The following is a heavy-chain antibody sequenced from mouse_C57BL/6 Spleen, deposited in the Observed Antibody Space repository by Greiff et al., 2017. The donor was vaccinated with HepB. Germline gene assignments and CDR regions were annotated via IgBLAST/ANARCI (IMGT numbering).Heavy chain of an antibody. Sequence: QVQLQQPGAELVKPGASVKMSCKASGYTFTSYWITWVKQRPGQGLEWIGDIYPGSGSTNYNEKFKSKATVTVDTSSSTAYMQLSSQTSEDSAVYYCARGYYGRAWFAYWGQGTLVTVSA. J-gene: IGHJ3*01. CDR2: IYPGSGST. CDR3: ARGYYGRAWFAY. D-gene: IGHD1-1*01. V-gene: IGHV1-55*01. CDR1: GYTFTSYW.